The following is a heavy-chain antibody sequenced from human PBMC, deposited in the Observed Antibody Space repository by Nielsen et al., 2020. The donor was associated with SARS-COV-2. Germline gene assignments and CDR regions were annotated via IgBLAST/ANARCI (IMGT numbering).Heavy chain of an antibody. D-gene: IGHD2/OR15-2a*01. V-gene: IGHV4-39*07. Sequence: SETLSLTCTVSGASIATVHSHWGWIRQSPGKGLEWIGTFSYGGSANYSPSFKSRLTISLDTSKNHFSLELTSVTAADTAVYYCLRDFQYSLSWGQGTLVTVSS. CDR3: LRDFQYSLS. J-gene: IGHJ4*02. CDR1: GASIATVHSH. CDR2: FSYGGSA.